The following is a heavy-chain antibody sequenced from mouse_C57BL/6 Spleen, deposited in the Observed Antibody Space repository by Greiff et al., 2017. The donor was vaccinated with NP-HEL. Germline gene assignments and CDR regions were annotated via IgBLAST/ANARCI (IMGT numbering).Heavy chain of an antibody. J-gene: IGHJ2*01. D-gene: IGHD3-2*02. CDR1: GYAFSSYW. V-gene: IGHV1-80*01. CDR2: NYPGDGDT. CDR3: ARRQLRLGFDY. Sequence: QVQLQQSGAELVKPGASVKISCKASGYAFSSYWMNWVKQRPGKGLEWIGQNYPGDGDTNYNGKFKGKATLTADKSSSTAYMQLSSLTSEDSAVYFCARRQLRLGFDYWGQGTTLTVSS.